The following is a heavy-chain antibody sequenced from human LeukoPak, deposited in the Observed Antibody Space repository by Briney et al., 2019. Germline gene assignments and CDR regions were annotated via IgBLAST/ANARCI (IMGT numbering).Heavy chain of an antibody. CDR1: GFTCSRFS. CDR2: IYVTGNYI. CDR3: AREFNTIGNFDF. D-gene: IGHD1-14*01. Sequence: NPGGSLRLSCATSGFTCSRFSFRWVRQAPGKGLEWVASIYVTGNYINYADSVKGRVTIPRDNANNSVYLQMNNLRADDTAVYYCAREFNTIGNFDFWGQGTLVTVSS. J-gene: IGHJ4*02. V-gene: IGHV3-21*01.